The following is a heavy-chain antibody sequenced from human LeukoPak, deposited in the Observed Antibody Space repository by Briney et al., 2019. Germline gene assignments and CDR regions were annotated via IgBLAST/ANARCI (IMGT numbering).Heavy chain of an antibody. V-gene: IGHV1-69*01. CDR1: GGTFSSYA. Sequence: SVKVSCKASGGTFSSYAISWVRQAPGQGLEWMGGIIPIFGTANYAQKFQGRVTITADESTSTAYMELSSLRSEDTAVYYCASVAYGSGSYFLLDWFDPWDQGTLVTVSS. J-gene: IGHJ5*02. D-gene: IGHD3-10*01. CDR2: IIPIFGTA. CDR3: ASVAYGSGSYFLLDWFDP.